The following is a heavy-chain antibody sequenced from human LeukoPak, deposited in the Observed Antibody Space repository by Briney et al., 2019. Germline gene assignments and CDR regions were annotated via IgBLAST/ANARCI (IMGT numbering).Heavy chain of an antibody. J-gene: IGHJ4*02. CDR1: GLTFSSYW. V-gene: IGHV3-7*01. D-gene: IGHD1-26*01. CDR3: ARGGSHGY. CDR2: IKPDGSEK. Sequence: GGSLRLSCATSGLTFSSYWMSWVRQAPGKGLEWVANIKPDGSEKNYVDSVKGRFTISRDNAKNSLYLQMNCLRAEDTAVYYCARGGSHGYWGQGTLVTVSS.